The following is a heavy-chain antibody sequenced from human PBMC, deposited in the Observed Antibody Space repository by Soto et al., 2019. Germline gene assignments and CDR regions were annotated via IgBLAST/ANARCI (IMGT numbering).Heavy chain of an antibody. CDR3: ARGGCSGGSCYPYYYYGMDV. D-gene: IGHD2-15*01. J-gene: IGHJ6*02. V-gene: IGHV4-34*09. CDR2: IYYSGST. Sequence: SETLSLTCAVYGGSFSGYYWSWIRQPPGKGLEWIGYIYYSGSTYYNPSLKSRVTISVDTSKNQFSLKLSSVTAADTAVYYCARGGCSGGSCYPYYYYGMDVWGQGTTVTVSS. CDR1: GGSFSGYY.